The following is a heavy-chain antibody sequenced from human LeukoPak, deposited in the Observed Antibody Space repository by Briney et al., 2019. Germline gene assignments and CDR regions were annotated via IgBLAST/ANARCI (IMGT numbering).Heavy chain of an antibody. CDR3: ARDTRSGWWYYFDY. J-gene: IGHJ4*02. V-gene: IGHV4-39*07. CDR2: IYYSGST. CDR1: GGSISSSSYY. Sequence: PSETLSLTCTVSGGSISSSSYYWGWIRQPPGKGLEWIGSIYYSGSTYYNPSLKSRVTISVDTSKNQFSLKLSSVTAADTAVYYCARDTRSGWWYYFDYWGQGILVTVSS. D-gene: IGHD6-19*01.